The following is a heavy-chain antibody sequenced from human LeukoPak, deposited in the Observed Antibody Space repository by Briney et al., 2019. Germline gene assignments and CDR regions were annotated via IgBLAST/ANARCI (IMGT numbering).Heavy chain of an antibody. J-gene: IGHJ4*02. V-gene: IGHV4-59*08. CDR3: ARSLVDTAMVDY. D-gene: IGHD5-18*01. Sequence: PSETLSLTCTVSGGSISSYYRSWIRQPPGKGLEWIGYIYYSGSTNYNPSLKSRVTISVDTSKNQFSLKLSSVTAADTAVYYCARSLVDTAMVDYWGQGTLVTVSS. CDR1: GGSISSYY. CDR2: IYYSGST.